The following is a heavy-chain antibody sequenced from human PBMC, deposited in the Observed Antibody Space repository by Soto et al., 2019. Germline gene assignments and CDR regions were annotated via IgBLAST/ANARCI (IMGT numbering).Heavy chain of an antibody. J-gene: IGHJ6*03. CDR1: GDSVSSNSAA. Sequence: SQTLSLTCAISGDSVSSNSAAWNWIRLSPSRGLEWLARTYYRSRWYNDYAVSVRSRITVNPDTSKNQFSLQLTPVTPEDTAVYYCAGTTSHQWYYMDVWGKGNTVTVSS. V-gene: IGHV6-1*01. D-gene: IGHD1-7*01. CDR2: TYYRSRWYN. CDR3: AGTTSHQWYYMDV.